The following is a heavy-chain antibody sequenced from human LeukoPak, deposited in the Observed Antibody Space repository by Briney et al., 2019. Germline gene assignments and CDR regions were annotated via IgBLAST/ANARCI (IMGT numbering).Heavy chain of an antibody. CDR2: TNPNSGGT. J-gene: IGHJ5*02. CDR1: GYTFTGYY. CDR3: ARGASGVYTVTTSWFDP. V-gene: IGHV1-2*02. Sequence: ASVKVSCKASGYTFTGYYMHWVRQAPGQGLEWMGWTNPNSGGTNYAQKFQGRVTMTRDTSISTAYMELSRLRSDDTAVYYCARGASGVYTVTTSWFDPWGPGTLVTVSS. D-gene: IGHD4-17*01.